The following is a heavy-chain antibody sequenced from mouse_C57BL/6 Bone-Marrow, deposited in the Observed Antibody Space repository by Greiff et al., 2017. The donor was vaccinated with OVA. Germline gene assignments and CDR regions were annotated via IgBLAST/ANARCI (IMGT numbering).Heavy chain of an antibody. CDR2: IHPNSSST. CDR3: ARGEGRRLLDY. V-gene: IGHV1-64*01. J-gene: IGHJ2*01. CDR1: GYTFTSYW. Sequence: VQLQQPGAELVKPGASVKLSCKASGYTFTSYWMHWVKQRPGQGLEWIGMIHPNSSSTNYNEKFKGKATLTVDKSSSTAYMQLSSLHSEDSAVYSCARGEGRRLLDYWGQGTTVTVSS. D-gene: IGHD1-2*01.